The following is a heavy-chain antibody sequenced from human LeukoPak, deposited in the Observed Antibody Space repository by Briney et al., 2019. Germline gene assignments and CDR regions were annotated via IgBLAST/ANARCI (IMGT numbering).Heavy chain of an antibody. CDR3: ARGPGGSGSYYTFRWLDP. D-gene: IGHD3-10*01. Sequence: SETLSLTCAVYGGSFSGYYWSWIRQPPGKGLEWIGEINHSGSTNYNPSLKSRVTISVDTSKNQFSLKLSSVTAADTAVYYCARGPGGSGSYYTFRWLDPWGQGTLVTVSS. CDR1: GGSFSGYY. CDR2: INHSGST. J-gene: IGHJ5*02. V-gene: IGHV4-34*01.